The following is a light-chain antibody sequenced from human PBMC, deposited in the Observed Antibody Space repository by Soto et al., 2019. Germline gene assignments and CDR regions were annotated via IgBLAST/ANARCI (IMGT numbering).Light chain of an antibody. J-gene: IGKJ2*01. CDR3: QQYGSSPPYT. CDR1: QSISNNY. CDR2: GSS. Sequence: EVVLTQSPGTLSLSPGDRATLSCRASQSISNNYFAWYQQKPGQDPRLLIFGSSDRATGIPDRFSGSGSGTDFTLTISRLEPEDFAVYYCQQYGSSPPYTFGQGTKLEIK. V-gene: IGKV3-20*01.